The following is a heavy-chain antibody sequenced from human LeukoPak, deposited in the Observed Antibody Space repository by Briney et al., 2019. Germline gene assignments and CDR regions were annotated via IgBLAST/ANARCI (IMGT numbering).Heavy chain of an antibody. CDR2: INPNRGGT. Sequence: ASVKVSCMASGHTFTGYYMHWVRQAPGQGLEWMGWINPNRGGTKYAQKFQDRVTMTSDTSISTAYMELSRLRSDDTAVYYCARAVDIVLVPAADNWFDPCGQGSLVTVSS. CDR1: GHTFTGYY. V-gene: IGHV1-2*02. CDR3: ARAVDIVLVPAADNWFDP. D-gene: IGHD2-2*01. J-gene: IGHJ5*02.